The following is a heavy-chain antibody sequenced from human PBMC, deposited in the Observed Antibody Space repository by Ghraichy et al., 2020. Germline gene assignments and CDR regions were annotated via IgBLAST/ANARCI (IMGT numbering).Heavy chain of an antibody. V-gene: IGHV4-39*01. CDR3: ARAPAHWDSSGYFDAFDI. CDR1: GGSISSSSYY. D-gene: IGHD3-22*01. J-gene: IGHJ3*02. CDR2: IYYSGST. Sequence: SETLSLTCTVSGGSISSSSYYWGWIRQPPGKGLEWIGSIYYSGSTYYNPSLKSRVTISVDTSKNQFSLKLSSVTAADTAVYYCARAPAHWDSSGYFDAFDIWGQGTMVTVSS.